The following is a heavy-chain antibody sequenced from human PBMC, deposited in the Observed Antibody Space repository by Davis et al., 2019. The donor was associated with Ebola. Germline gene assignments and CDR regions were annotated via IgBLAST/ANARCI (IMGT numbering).Heavy chain of an antibody. CDR2: INGDGSRR. D-gene: IGHD5-24*01. CDR3: ARAGRDSRGPLGSPYYGMFV. CDR1: GFSFESYW. Sequence: HTGGSLRLSCAASGFSFESYWMHWVRQVPGQGLVWVSRINGDGSRRDYADSVRGRFTISRDNAKNELYVQMSSLRPEDTAVYYCARAGRDSRGPLGSPYYGMFVWGQGTTVTVSS. J-gene: IGHJ6*02. V-gene: IGHV3-74*01.